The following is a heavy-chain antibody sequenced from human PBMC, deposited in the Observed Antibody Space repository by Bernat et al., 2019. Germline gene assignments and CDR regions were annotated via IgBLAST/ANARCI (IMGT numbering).Heavy chain of an antibody. J-gene: IGHJ4*02. CDR3: ATGEQQLVSDY. D-gene: IGHD6-13*01. Sequence: QVQLVQSGAEVKKPGASVKVSCKASGYTFTSYYMHWVRQAPGQGLEWMGIIHPSGGSTSYAQKFQGRVTMTRDTSTSTVYMELSSLRSEDTAVYYCATGEQQLVSDYWGQGTLVTVSS. CDR1: GYTFTSYY. CDR2: IHPSGGST. V-gene: IGHV1-46*03.